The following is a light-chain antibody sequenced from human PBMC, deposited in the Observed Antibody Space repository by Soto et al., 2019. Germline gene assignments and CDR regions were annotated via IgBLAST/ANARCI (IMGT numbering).Light chain of an antibody. Sequence: EIVMTQSPATLSVSPGERATLSCRASQRVSIDLAWYQQTPGQAPRLLIYGASPRATCIPVRFSGSASGTEFTLNISSLQYEDFTVYYSKQYNKRPLTFGQGTKVEIK. CDR2: GAS. CDR1: QRVSID. V-gene: IGKV3-15*01. CDR3: KQYNKRPLT. J-gene: IGKJ1*01.